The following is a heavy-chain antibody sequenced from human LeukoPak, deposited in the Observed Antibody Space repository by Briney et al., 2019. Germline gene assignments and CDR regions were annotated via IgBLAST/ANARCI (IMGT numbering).Heavy chain of an antibody. Sequence: PSETLPLTCTVSGNSISSGDNYWSWIRQPAGKGLEWIGRIYTSGSTNYNPSLKSRVTISGDTSKNQFSLKLSSVTAADTAVYYCARLFRYYYYMDVWGKGTTVTISS. CDR1: GNSISSGDNY. CDR2: IYTSGST. CDR3: ARLFRYYYYMDV. V-gene: IGHV4-61*02. J-gene: IGHJ6*03. D-gene: IGHD2-21*01.